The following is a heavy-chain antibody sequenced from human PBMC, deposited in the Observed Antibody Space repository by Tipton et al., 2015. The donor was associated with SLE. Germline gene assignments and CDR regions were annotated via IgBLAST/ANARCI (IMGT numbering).Heavy chain of an antibody. J-gene: IGHJ4*02. D-gene: IGHD1-14*01. CDR2: IWYDGSNK. V-gene: IGHV3-33*01. CDR3: ARRALTWAYYFDY. Sequence: SLRLSCAASGFTFSSYGMHWVRQAPGKGLEWVAVIWYDGSNKYYADSVKGRFTISRDNSKNTLYLQMNSLRAEDTAVYYCARRALTWAYYFDYWGQGTLVTVSS. CDR1: GFTFSSYG.